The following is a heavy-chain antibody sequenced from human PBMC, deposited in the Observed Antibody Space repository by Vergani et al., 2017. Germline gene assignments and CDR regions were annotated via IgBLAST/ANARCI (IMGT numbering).Heavy chain of an antibody. D-gene: IGHD3-16*01. Sequence: QVQLQESGPGIVKPSETLSLTCTVSAYSVGSGYYWGWIRQPPGKGLEWIGSIYNSGNGDSSSSLKSRVTISADTSKNQFSLRLTSVTAADTAVYYCASGKYYSDSTSHFRGRYFDVWGRGTLVTVPS. CDR3: ASGKYYSDSTSHFRGRYFDV. V-gene: IGHV4-38-2*02. CDR1: AYSVGSGYY. CDR2: IYNSGNG. J-gene: IGHJ2*01.